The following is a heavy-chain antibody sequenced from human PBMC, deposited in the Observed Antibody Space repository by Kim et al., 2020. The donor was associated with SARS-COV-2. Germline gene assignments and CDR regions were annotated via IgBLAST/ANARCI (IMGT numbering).Heavy chain of an antibody. CDR2: IYHSGST. CDR3: SRLLRTGPRNPFVI. Sequence: SETLSLTCTVSGYSISSGYYWGCIRQPPGKGLEWFGSIYHSGSTYYNPSLKSRVTISVDTSKNKLSLKLITVTAADTAAYYCSRLLRTGPRNPFVIWGQG. V-gene: IGHV4-38-2*02. J-gene: IGHJ3*02. CDR1: GYSISSGYY. D-gene: IGHD1-1*01.